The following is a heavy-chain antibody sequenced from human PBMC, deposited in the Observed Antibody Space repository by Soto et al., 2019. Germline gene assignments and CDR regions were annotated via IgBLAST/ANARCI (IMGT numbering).Heavy chain of an antibody. J-gene: IGHJ4*02. CDR1: GYTFTSYA. V-gene: IGHV1-18*01. CDR3: ARDTAMALPDA. Sequence: QVQLVQSGTEVKKPGASVKVSCKASGYTFTSYAISWVRQAPGQGLEWMGWINPYNGNTNYAQKLQGRVTMTTDTSTRTAHMELRSLRSDDTAVYYCARDTAMALPDAWGQGTLVTVSS. D-gene: IGHD5-18*01. CDR2: INPYNGNT.